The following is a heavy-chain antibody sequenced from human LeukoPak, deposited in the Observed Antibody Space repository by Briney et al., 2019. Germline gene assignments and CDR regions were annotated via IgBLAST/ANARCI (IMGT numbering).Heavy chain of an antibody. V-gene: IGHV1-46*03. J-gene: IGHJ5*02. Sequence: ASVKVSCKASGYTFTSYYMHWVRQAPGQGLEWMGIINPSGGSTSYAQKFQGRVTMTRDTSTSTVYMELSSLRSEDTAVYYCARETDIVVVPAASERWLDPWGQGTLVTVSS. D-gene: IGHD2-2*01. CDR2: INPSGGST. CDR1: GYTFTSYY. CDR3: ARETDIVVVPAASERWLDP.